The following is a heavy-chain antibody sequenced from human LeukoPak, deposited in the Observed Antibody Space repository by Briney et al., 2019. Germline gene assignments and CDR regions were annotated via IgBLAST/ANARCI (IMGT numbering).Heavy chain of an antibody. CDR3: ARQEWLVFDY. V-gene: IGHV4-39*01. CDR1: GGSISSSSYY. J-gene: IGHJ4*02. D-gene: IGHD6-19*01. CDR2: IYYSGST. Sequence: PSETLSLTCTVSGGSISSSSYYWGWIRQPPGKGLEWIGSIYYSGSTYYNPSLKSRVTISVDTSKNQFSLKLSSVTAADTAVYYCARQEWLVFDYWGQGTRVTVSS.